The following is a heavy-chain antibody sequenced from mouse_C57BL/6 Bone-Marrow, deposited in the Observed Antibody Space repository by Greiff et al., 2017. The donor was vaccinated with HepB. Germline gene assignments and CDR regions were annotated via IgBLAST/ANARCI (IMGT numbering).Heavy chain of an antibody. D-gene: IGHD1-1*01. CDR1: GYTFTSYW. V-gene: IGHV1-55*01. J-gene: IGHJ2*01. CDR2: IYPGSGST. Sequence: QVQLQQPGAELVKPGASVKMSCKASGYTFTSYWITWVKQRPGQGLEWIGDIYPGSGSTNYNEKFKSKATLTVDTSSSTAYMQLSSLTSEDSAVYYCARSHYGSSYPDYWGQGTTLTVSS. CDR3: ARSHYGSSYPDY.